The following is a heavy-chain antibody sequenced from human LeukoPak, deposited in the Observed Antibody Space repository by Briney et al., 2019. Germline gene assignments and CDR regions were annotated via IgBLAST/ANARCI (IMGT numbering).Heavy chain of an antibody. Sequence: ASVKVSCKASGYDFTKYAVQWVRQAPGQRLEWMGWIDAGNGRTKYSQDFQGRVTITRDTSASIAYMELSSLRSDDMAVYYRARGIWPTTLTAYYLDYWGQGTLVTVSS. CDR1: GYDFTKYA. CDR3: ARGIWPTTLTAYYLDY. D-gene: IGHD4-17*01. CDR2: IDAGNGRT. J-gene: IGHJ4*02. V-gene: IGHV1-3*03.